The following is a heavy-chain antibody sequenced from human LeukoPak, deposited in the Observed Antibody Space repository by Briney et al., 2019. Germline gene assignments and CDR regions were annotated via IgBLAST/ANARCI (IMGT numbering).Heavy chain of an antibody. CDR2: INPSGGST. Sequence: ASVKVSCKASGYTFTSYYMHWVRQAPGQGLEWMGIINPSGGSTSYAQKFQGRVTMTRDTSTSTVYVELSSLRSEDTAVYYCARVSSIAAAGTWFDPWGQGTLVTVSS. CDR1: GYTFTSYY. J-gene: IGHJ5*02. CDR3: ARVSSIAAAGTWFDP. V-gene: IGHV1-46*01. D-gene: IGHD6-13*01.